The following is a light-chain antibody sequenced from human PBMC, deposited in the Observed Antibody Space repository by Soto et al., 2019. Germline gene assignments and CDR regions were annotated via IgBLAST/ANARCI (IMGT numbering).Light chain of an antibody. J-gene: IGLJ2*01. CDR2: SQD. Sequence: QSVLTQPPSASGTPGQRVTISCSGSSSNIGINTVNWYQKLPGRAPKLLIYSQDQRPSGVPDRFSGSKSGTSASLAISGLQSEDEADYFCAAWDDSLNGRLFGGGTKVTVL. CDR3: AAWDDSLNGRL. CDR1: SSNIGINT. V-gene: IGLV1-44*01.